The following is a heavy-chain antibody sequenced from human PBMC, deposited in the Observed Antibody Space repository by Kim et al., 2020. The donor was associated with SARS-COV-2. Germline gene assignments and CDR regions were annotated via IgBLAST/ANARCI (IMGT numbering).Heavy chain of an antibody. J-gene: IGHJ5*02. Sequence: SQTLSLTCAISGDSVSSNSAAWNWIRQSPSRGLEWLGRTYYRSKWYNDYAVSVKSRITINPDTSKNQFSLQLNSVTPEDTAVYYCAREDGYNWNDAPHNWFDPWGQGTLVTVSS. V-gene: IGHV6-1*01. CDR1: GDSVSSNSAA. D-gene: IGHD1-1*01. CDR3: AREDGYNWNDAPHNWFDP. CDR2: TYYRSKWYN.